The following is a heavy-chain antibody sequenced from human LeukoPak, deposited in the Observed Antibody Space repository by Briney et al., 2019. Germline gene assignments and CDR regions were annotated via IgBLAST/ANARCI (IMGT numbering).Heavy chain of an antibody. V-gene: IGHV1-18*01. CDR2: ISAYNGNT. Sequence: VASVKVSCKASGYTFTSYGISWVRQAPGQGLAWMGWISAYNGNTSYAQKLQGRVTMTTDTSTSTAYMELRSLRSDDTAVYYCARELAAVLDYWGQGTLVTVSS. D-gene: IGHD6-25*01. CDR1: GYTFTSYG. J-gene: IGHJ4*02. CDR3: ARELAAVLDY.